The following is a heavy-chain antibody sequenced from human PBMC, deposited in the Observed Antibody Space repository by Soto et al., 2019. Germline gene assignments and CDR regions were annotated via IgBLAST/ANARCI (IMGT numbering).Heavy chain of an antibody. J-gene: IGHJ4*02. D-gene: IGHD2-2*01. CDR3: ARGGGSTKVGY. CDR2: TSNSGST. V-gene: IGHV4-31*03. Sequence: QVQLQESGPGLVKPSQTLSLTCTVSGGSITSSGYYWSWIRQHPGEGLEWIGFTSNSGSTSYNPSLKSRVTISVATSSNQFSLNLKSGTAADTAVYYCARGGGSTKVGYWGQGTLVTVSP. CDR1: GGSITSSGYY.